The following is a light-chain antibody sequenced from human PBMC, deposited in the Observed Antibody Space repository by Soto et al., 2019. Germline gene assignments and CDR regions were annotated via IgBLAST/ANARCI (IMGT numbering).Light chain of an antibody. CDR1: AFPKKY. CDR2: DDN. J-gene: IGLJ2*01. Sequence: SYELTQPPSVSVSPRQTARITCSGDAFPKKYAYWYQQKSGQAPVLVIYDDNKRPSGIPERFSGSTSGTMATLTISGAQVEDEADYYCYSTDTSGNRLFGGGTKLTVL. CDR3: YSTDTSGNRL. V-gene: IGLV3-10*01.